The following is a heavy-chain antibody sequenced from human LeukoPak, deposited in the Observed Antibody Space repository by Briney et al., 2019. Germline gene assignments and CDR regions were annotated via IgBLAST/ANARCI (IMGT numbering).Heavy chain of an antibody. CDR2: ISSSSSHI. V-gene: IGHV3-21*01. CDR3: ARGGYDLTFDY. Sequence: GGSLRLSCAASGFTFSSYSMNWVRQAPGKGLEWVSSISSSSSHIYYADSVKGRFTISRDNAKNSLYLQMNSLRAEDTAVYYCARGGYDLTFDYWGQGTLVTVSS. CDR1: GFTFSSYS. D-gene: IGHD5-12*01. J-gene: IGHJ4*02.